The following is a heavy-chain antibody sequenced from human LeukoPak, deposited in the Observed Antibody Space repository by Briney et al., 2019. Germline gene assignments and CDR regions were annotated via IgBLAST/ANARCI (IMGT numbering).Heavy chain of an antibody. CDR2: IFYSGST. V-gene: IGHV4-59*01. D-gene: IGHD1-26*01. Sequence: SETLSLTCTVPGGSISSYYWSWIRQPPGRGLEWIGYIFYSGSTNYNPSLKSRVTISVDTSKNQFSLTLNSVTAADTAVYCCARGWRGVVGATSFDYWGQGTLVTVSS. CDR3: ARGWRGVVGATSFDY. J-gene: IGHJ4*02. CDR1: GGSISSYY.